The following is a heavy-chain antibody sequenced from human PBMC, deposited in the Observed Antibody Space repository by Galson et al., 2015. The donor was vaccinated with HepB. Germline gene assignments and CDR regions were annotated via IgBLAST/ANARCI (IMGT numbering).Heavy chain of an antibody. CDR2: ISNGDPTT. CDR3: AKAVYSHGLLDY. D-gene: IGHD4-11*01. Sequence: SLRLSCAASGFSFDGYGMSWVRQAPGRGLEWVSTISNGDPTTYYADSVKGRFTISRDNSKNTLYLQMSSLRPEDTARYYCAKAVYSHGLLDYWGQGALVTVSS. CDR1: GFSFDGYG. V-gene: IGHV3-23*01. J-gene: IGHJ4*02.